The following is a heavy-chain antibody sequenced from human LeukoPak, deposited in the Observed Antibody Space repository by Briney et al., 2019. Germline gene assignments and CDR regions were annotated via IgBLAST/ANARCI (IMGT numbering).Heavy chain of an antibody. J-gene: IGHJ3*02. D-gene: IGHD3-22*01. V-gene: IGHV1-8*01. CDR2: MNPNSGNT. Sequence: GASVKVSCKASGYTFTSYDINWVRQATGQGLEWLGWMNPNSGNTGYAQKLQGRVTMTTDTSTSTAYMELRSLRSDDTAVYYCARQRGSSGRRDPFDIWGQGTMVTVSS. CDR3: ARQRGSSGRRDPFDI. CDR1: GYTFTSYD.